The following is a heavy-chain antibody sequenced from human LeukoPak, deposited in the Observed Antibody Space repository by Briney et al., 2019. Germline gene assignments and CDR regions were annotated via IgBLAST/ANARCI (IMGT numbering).Heavy chain of an antibody. V-gene: IGHV3-48*04. Sequence: PGGSLRLSCAASGFTFNKWSMNWVRQAPGKGLEWVSNIISRADTTHYADSVKGRFTISRDNAKNWLFLQLNSLRAEDTAFYYCARGRGYCTGASCDIDYWGQGTLVTVSS. CDR3: ARGRGYCTGASCDIDY. D-gene: IGHD2-8*02. CDR1: GFTFNKWS. CDR2: IISRADTT. J-gene: IGHJ4*02.